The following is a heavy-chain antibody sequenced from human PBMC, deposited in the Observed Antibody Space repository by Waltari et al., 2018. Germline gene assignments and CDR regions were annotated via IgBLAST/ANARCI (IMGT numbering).Heavy chain of an antibody. D-gene: IGHD6-19*01. Sequence: QLQLQESGPGLVKPSETLSLTCPVSGGSISSSSYYWGWIRQPPGKGLEWIGSIYYSGSTYYNPSLKSRVTISGDTSKNQFSLKLSSVTAADTAVYYCATSGYSSGYGAFDIWGQGTMVTVSS. V-gene: IGHV4-39*01. CDR1: GGSISSSSYY. J-gene: IGHJ3*02. CDR3: ATSGYSSGYGAFDI. CDR2: IYYSGST.